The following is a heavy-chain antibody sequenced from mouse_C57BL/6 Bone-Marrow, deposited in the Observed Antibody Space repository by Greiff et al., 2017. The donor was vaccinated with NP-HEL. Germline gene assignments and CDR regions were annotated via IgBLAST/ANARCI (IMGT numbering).Heavy chain of an antibody. CDR1: GFTFSDYG. V-gene: IGHV5-17*01. CDR2: ISSGSSTI. Sequence: EVKLMESGGGLVKPGGSLKLSCAASGFTFSDYGMHWVRQAPEKGLEWVAYISSGSSTIYYAATVKGRFTISRDNAKNTLYLQLTSLRSEDTAMDYCARMDYWGQGTTVTVAS. J-gene: IGHJ4*01. CDR3: ARMDY.